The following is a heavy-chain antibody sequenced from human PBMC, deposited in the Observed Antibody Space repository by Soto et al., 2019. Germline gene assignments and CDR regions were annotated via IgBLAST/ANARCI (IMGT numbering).Heavy chain of an antibody. CDR3: AKGGWLQNWFDP. CDR1: GGSVSSGSYY. CDR2: IYYSGST. V-gene: IGHV4-61*01. J-gene: IGHJ5*02. D-gene: IGHD5-12*01. Sequence: SETLSLTCTVSGGSVSSGSYYWSWIRQPPGKGLEWIGHIYYSGSTNYNPSLKSRVTISVDTSKNQFSLKLSSVTAADTAVYYCAKGGWLQNWFDPWGQGTLVTVSS.